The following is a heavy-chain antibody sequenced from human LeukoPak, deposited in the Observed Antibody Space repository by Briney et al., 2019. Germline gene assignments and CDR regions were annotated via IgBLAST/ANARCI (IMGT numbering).Heavy chain of an antibody. CDR2: IYYSGST. CDR1: GGSISSYY. V-gene: IGHV4-59*01. CDR3: ARGGPPYDFWSGYSFGP. Sequence: SETLSLTCTFFGGSISSYYWSWIRQPPGKGLEWIGYIYYSGSTNYNPSLKSRVTISVDTSKNQFSLKLSSVTAADTAVYYCARGGPPYDFWSGYSFGPWGQGTLVTVSS. D-gene: IGHD3-3*01. J-gene: IGHJ5*02.